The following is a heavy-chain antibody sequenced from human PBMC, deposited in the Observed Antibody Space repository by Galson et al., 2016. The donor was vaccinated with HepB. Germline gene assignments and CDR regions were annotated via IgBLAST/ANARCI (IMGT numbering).Heavy chain of an antibody. CDR2: IRNKAFDGTT. CDR1: GFNFGDYC. CDR3: SRDTEFGSGFSFDL. Sequence: SLRLSCAASGFNFGDYCMSWFRQAPGKGLEWVGFIRNKAFDGTTEYAASVRGRFTISRDDSQRIAYLQMNSLKTDDTAVYYCSRDTEFGSGFSFDLWGQGIPVTVSS. J-gene: IGHJ1*01. D-gene: IGHD3-22*01. V-gene: IGHV3-49*03.